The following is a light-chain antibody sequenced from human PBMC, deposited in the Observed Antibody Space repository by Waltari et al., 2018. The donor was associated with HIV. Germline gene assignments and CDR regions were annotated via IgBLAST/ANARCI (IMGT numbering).Light chain of an antibody. CDR3: SSYTSSSRV. CDR1: SSAVGGYTY. J-gene: IGLJ2*01. CDR2: EVS. V-gene: IGLV2-14*01. Sequence: QSALTQPASVSGSPGQSITISCTGTSSAVGGYTYVSWYQQHPGKAPKLIIYEVSNRPSGVSNRFSGSKSGNTASLTISGLQAEDEADYYCSSYTSSSRVFGGGTKLTVL.